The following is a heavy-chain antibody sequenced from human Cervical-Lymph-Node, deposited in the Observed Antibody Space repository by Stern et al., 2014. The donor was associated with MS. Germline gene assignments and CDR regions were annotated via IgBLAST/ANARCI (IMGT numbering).Heavy chain of an antibody. Sequence: VQLGESGGGSVQPGRSLRLSCAASGFTFDDCAMHWVRQAPGTGLARVSGISGNSNNIGYADSVRVRFTISRDNAKNSLYLQMNGLRPEDTALYYCAKDISERHYYFDSWGEGTLVTVSS. D-gene: IGHD3-16*02. CDR2: ISGNSNNI. CDR1: GFTFDDCA. J-gene: IGHJ4*02. V-gene: IGHV3-9*01. CDR3: AKDISERHYYFDS.